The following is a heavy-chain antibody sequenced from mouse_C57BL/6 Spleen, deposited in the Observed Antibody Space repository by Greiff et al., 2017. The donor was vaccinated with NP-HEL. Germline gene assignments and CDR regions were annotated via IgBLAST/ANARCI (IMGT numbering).Heavy chain of an antibody. CDR1: GYTFTDYE. CDR2: IDPETGGT. V-gene: IGHV1-15*01. Sequence: QVQLQQSGAELVRPGASVTLSCKASGYTFTDYEMHWVKQPPVHGLEWIGAIDPETGGTAYNQKFKGKAILTADKSSSTAYMELRSLTSEDSAVYYCTRGFYYGSSYGGFAYWGQGTLVTVSA. D-gene: IGHD1-1*01. J-gene: IGHJ3*01. CDR3: TRGFYYGSSYGGFAY.